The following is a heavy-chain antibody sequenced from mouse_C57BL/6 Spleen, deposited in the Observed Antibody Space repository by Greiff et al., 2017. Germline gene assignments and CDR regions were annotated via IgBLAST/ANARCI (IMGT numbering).Heavy chain of an antibody. CDR2: INPYNGDT. D-gene: IGHD2-5*01. CDR3: ARGDYYSNYAYAMDY. V-gene: IGHV1-20*01. Sequence: EVKLMESGPELVKPGDSVKISCKASGYSFTGYFMNWVMQSHGKSLEWIGRINPYNGDTFYNQKFKGKATLTVDKSSSTAHMELRSLTSEDSAVYYCARGDYYSNYAYAMDYWGQGTSVTVSS. J-gene: IGHJ4*01. CDR1: GYSFTGYF.